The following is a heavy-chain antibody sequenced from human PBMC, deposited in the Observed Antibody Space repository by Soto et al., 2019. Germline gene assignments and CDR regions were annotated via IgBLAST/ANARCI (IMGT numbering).Heavy chain of an antibody. Sequence: PGGSLRLSCAASGFTYTRYSMNWVRQAPGKGLEWVSSISSTTNYIYYGDSMKGRFTISRDNAKNSLYLEMNSLRAEDTAVYYCARESEDLTSNFDYWGQGTLVTVSS. J-gene: IGHJ4*02. CDR1: GFTYTRYS. V-gene: IGHV3-21*06. CDR2: ISSTTNYI. CDR3: ARESEDLTSNFDY.